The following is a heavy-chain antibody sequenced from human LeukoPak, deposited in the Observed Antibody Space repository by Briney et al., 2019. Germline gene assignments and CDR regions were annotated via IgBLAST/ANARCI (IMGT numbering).Heavy chain of an antibody. Sequence: ASVKVSCKASGYSFTSYYMHWVRQAPGQGLEWMGIINPSGGSTSYAQKFQGRVTMTRDTSISTAYMELSRLRSDDTAVYYCAREARGDTAMAPGYWGQGTLVTVSS. J-gene: IGHJ4*02. CDR1: GYSFTSYY. CDR3: AREARGDTAMAPGY. V-gene: IGHV1-46*01. D-gene: IGHD5-18*01. CDR2: INPSGGST.